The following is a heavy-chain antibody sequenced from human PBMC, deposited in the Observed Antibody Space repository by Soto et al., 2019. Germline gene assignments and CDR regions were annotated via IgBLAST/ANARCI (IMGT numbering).Heavy chain of an antibody. CDR2: INHSGST. CDR1: GGSFSGYY. CDR3: ARVGDPPRSASRYFDY. Sequence: QVQLQQWGAGLLKPSETLSLTCAVYGGSFSGYYWSWIRQPPGKGLEWIGEINHSGSTNYNPSLTSRVTISVDTSKNQFSLQLSSVTAADTAVYYCARVGDPPRSASRYFDYWGQGTLVTVSS. J-gene: IGHJ4*02. V-gene: IGHV4-34*01. D-gene: IGHD1-26*01.